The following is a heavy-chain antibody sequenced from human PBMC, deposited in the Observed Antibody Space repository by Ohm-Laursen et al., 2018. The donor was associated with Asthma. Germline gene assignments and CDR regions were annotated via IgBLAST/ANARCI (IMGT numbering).Heavy chain of an antibody. J-gene: IGHJ4*02. CDR2: GGSYYDGGLK. CDR3: ARDHSSGYSFSFDY. CDR1: GFTFRSYA. V-gene: IGHV3-30-3*01. D-gene: IGHD3-22*01. Sequence: SLRLSCTASGFTFRSYAMHWVRQAPGKGLEWVAVGGSYYDGGLKYYADSVNGRFTVSRDDSKNTLYLQMNSLRPDDTAVYYCARDHSSGYSFSFDYWGQGTLVTASS.